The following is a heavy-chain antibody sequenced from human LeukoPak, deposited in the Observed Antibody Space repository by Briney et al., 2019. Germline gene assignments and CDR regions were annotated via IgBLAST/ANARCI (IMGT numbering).Heavy chain of an antibody. D-gene: IGHD3-22*01. Sequence: SETLSLTCTVSGGSISSGSYYWSWIRQPAGKGLEWIGRIYTSGSTNYNPSLKSRVTISVDTSKNQFSLKLSSVTAADTAVYYCARDNLGYDAFDIWGQGTMVTVSS. CDR2: IYTSGST. J-gene: IGHJ3*02. CDR3: ARDNLGYDAFDI. CDR1: GGSISSGSYY. V-gene: IGHV4-61*02.